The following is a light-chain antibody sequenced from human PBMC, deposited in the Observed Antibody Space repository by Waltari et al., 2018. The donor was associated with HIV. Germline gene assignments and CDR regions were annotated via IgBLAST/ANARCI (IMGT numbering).Light chain of an antibody. J-gene: IGKJ2*01. CDR2: GAS. Sequence: EIVMTQSPVTLSVSPGERATLSCRASQSVSSNLAWYQQKPGQAPRLLIYGASTRATGIPARFSGSGSGTEFTLTISSLQSEDSAVYYCQHYNNWPPMYTFGQGTKLEIK. CDR1: QSVSSN. CDR3: QHYNNWPPMYT. V-gene: IGKV3-15*01.